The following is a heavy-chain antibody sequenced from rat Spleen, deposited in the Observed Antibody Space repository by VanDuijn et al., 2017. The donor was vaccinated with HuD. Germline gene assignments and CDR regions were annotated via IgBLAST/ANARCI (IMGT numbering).Heavy chain of an antibody. J-gene: IGHJ2*01. V-gene: IGHV5-25*01. CDR2: ISTGGGNT. CDR1: GFTFSNYY. Sequence: EVQLVESGGGLVQPGRSMKLSCAALGFTFSNYYMAWVRQAPTKGLEWVASISTGGGNTYYRDSVKGRFTISRDNEKSTLYLQMSKLGSEDTAIYYCVRESFGVDYWGQGVMVTVSS. CDR3: VRESFGVDY. D-gene: IGHD4-3*01.